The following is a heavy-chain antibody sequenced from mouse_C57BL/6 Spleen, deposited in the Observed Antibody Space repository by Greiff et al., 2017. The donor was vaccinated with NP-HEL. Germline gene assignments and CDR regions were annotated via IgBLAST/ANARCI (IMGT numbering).Heavy chain of an antibody. CDR1: GYTFTSYW. V-gene: IGHV1-59*01. CDR2: IDPSDSYT. Sequence: VQLQQSGAELVRPGTSVKLSCKASGYTFTSYWMHWVKQRPGQGLEWIGVIDPSDSYTNYNQKFKGKATLTVDTSSSTAYMQLSSLTSEDSAVYYCARGLLRNYYAMDYWGQGTSVTVSS. CDR3: ARGLLRNYYAMDY. D-gene: IGHD1-1*01. J-gene: IGHJ4*01.